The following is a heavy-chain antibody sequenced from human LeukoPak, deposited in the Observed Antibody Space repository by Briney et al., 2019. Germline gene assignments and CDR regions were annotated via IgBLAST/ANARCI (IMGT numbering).Heavy chain of an antibody. Sequence: SETLSLTCTVSGGSISSYYWSWIRQPPGKGLEWIGYIYYSGGTNYNPSLKSRVTISVDTSKNQFSLKLSSVTAADTAVYYCAREAAGGFWSGYRDYYYYYYMDVWGKGTTVTVSS. D-gene: IGHD3-3*01. CDR2: IYYSGGT. V-gene: IGHV4-59*13. CDR1: GGSISSYY. CDR3: AREAAGGFWSGYRDYYYYYYMDV. J-gene: IGHJ6*03.